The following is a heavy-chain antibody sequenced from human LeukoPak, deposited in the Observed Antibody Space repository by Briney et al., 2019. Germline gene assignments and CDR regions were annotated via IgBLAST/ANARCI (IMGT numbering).Heavy chain of an antibody. CDR2: INGSGGNT. Sequence: GGSLRLSCSASGFTFSSYSMNWVRQAPGKGLEWVSIINGSGGNTFYADAVKGRFTISRDNSINTLYLQMNNLRDEDTAVYYCAKDPPCSGGTCYGYFESWGQGTLVTVSS. CDR1: GFTFSSYS. V-gene: IGHV3-23*01. J-gene: IGHJ4*02. D-gene: IGHD2-15*01. CDR3: AKDPPCSGGTCYGYFES.